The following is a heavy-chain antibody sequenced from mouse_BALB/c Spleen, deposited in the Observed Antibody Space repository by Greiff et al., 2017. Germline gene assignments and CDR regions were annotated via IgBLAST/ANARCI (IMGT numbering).Heavy chain of an antibody. V-gene: IGHV5-17*02. D-gene: IGHD2-3*01. Sequence: EVQLVESGGGLVQPGGSRKLSCAASGFTFSSFGMHWVRQAPEKGLEWVAYISSGSSTIYYADTVKGRFTISRDNPKNTLFLQMTSLRSEDTAMYYCARSDSDGYYSAWFAYWGQGTLVTVAA. CDR2: ISSGSSTI. CDR1: GFTFSSFG. J-gene: IGHJ3*01. CDR3: ARSDSDGYYSAWFAY.